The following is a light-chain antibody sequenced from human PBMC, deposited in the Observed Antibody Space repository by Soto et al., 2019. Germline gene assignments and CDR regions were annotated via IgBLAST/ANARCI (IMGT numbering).Light chain of an antibody. CDR1: NVGSKS. CDR2: DDS. CDR3: QVWDTSSDHVI. Sequence: SYELTQPPSVSVAPGQTARITCWGNNVGSKSVHWYQQKPGQAPVLVVFDDSDRPSGIPERFSGSNSGNTATLTASWVEAGDEGDYYCQVWDTSSDHVIFGGGTKLTVL. J-gene: IGLJ2*01. V-gene: IGLV3-21*02.